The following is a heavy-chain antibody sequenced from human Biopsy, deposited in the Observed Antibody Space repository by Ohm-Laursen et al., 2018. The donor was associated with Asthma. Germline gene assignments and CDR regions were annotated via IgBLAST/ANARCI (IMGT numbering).Heavy chain of an antibody. CDR3: ARFVQAEEGVF. J-gene: IGHJ4*02. V-gene: IGHV3-30-3*01. D-gene: IGHD2-15*01. Sequence: SLRLSCAASKSPIRTFALHWVRQAPGKGLEWVALISSDGSDQYFADSVKGRFTISRDNSKNTLHLEMNSLRAEDTAVYFCARFVQAEEGVFWGQGARVTVSS. CDR2: ISSDGSDQ. CDR1: KSPIRTFA.